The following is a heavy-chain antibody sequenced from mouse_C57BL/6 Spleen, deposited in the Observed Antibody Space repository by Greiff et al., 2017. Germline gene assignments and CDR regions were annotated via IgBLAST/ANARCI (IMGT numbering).Heavy chain of an antibody. CDR1: GFTFSDYY. J-gene: IGHJ4*01. D-gene: IGHD1-1*01. CDR2: ISNGGGST. Sequence: EVKLQESGGGLVQPGGSLKLSCAASGFTFSDYYMYWVRQTPEKRLEWVAYISNGGGSTYYPDTVKGRFTISRDNAKNTLYLQMSRLKSEDTAMYYCASLITGYAMDYWGQGTSVTVSS. CDR3: ASLITGYAMDY. V-gene: IGHV5-12*01.